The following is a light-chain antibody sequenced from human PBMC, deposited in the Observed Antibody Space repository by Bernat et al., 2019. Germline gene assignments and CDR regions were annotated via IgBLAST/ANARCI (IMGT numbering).Light chain of an antibody. Sequence: QAGLTQPPSVSKGLRQTATLTCTGNSNNVGNQGAAWLQQHQGHPPKLLSYRNNNRPSGISERFSASRSGNTASLTITGLQPEDEADYYCSAWDSSLSALLGGGTKLTVL. CDR1: SNNVGNQG. CDR3: SAWDSSLSAL. J-gene: IGLJ3*02. V-gene: IGLV10-54*04. CDR2: RNN.